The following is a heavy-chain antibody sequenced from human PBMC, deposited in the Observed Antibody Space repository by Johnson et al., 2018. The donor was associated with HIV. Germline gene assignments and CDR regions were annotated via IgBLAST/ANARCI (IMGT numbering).Heavy chain of an antibody. D-gene: IGHD6-13*01. Sequence: QVQLVESGGGVVQPGRSLRLSCAASGFTFSSYAMHWVRQAPGTGLEWVAVISYDGSNKYYADSVKGRFTISRDNSKNTLYLQMNSLRAEDTAVYYCARESSSWAAGGAFDIWGQGTMVTVSS. CDR1: GFTFSSYA. J-gene: IGHJ3*02. CDR2: ISYDGSNK. CDR3: ARESSSWAAGGAFDI. V-gene: IGHV3-30-3*01.